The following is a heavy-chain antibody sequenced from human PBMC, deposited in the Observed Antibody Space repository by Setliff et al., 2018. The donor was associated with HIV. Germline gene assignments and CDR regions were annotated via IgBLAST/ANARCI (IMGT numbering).Heavy chain of an antibody. CDR1: GGSISNKTHY. CDR2: IYYSGST. D-gene: IGHD3-22*01. V-gene: IGHV4-39*02. J-gene: IGHJ4*02. Sequence: SETLSLTCTVSGGSISNKTHYWGWIRQPPGRGLEWIGSIYYSGSTYYNPSLKSRLTISIDTSKNQFSLKLSSVTAADTAVYYCARDFDYYDSSGPTLCYFDYWGQGTLVTVSS. CDR3: ARDFDYYDSSGPTLCYFDY.